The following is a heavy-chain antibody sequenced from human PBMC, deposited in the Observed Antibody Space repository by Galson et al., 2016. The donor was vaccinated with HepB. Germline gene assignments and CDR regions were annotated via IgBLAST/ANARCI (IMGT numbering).Heavy chain of an antibody. D-gene: IGHD5-24*01. CDR3: ARRPGRGDGSAFDL. Sequence: PALVKPTQTLTLTCTLSGFSLRSNDVGVAWTRQAPGKALEWLTIIYWDGEKKYIPSLRGRLTITEDTSKNQVVLTLTNVDSLDTGTYYCARRPGRGDGSAFDLWGRGTVVTVSS. V-gene: IGHV2-5*02. J-gene: IGHJ2*01. CDR1: GFSLRSNDVG. CDR2: IYWDGEK.